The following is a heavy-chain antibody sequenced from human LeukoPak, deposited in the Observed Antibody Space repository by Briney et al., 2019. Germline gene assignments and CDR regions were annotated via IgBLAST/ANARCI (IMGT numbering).Heavy chain of an antibody. Sequence: GGSLRLSCAASGLTFSSNYMSWVRQAPGKGLEWVSVIYSGGATNYSDSVKGRCTIFRHNSNNTLFLQTDSLRAEDTAVYYCARGGTPGYSTGWIDYWGQGTPVTVSS. CDR1: GLTFSSNY. D-gene: IGHD6-19*01. J-gene: IGHJ4*02. V-gene: IGHV3-53*04. CDR3: ARGGTPGYSTGWIDY. CDR2: IYSGGAT.